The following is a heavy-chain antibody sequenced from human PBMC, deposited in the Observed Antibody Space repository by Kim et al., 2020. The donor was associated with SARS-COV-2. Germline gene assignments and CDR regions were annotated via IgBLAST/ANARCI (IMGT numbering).Heavy chain of an antibody. D-gene: IGHD2-2*01. Sequence: GGSLRLSCAASGFTFGDYSFIWVRQAPGKGLEWVSSISSSSSYIYYEDSVQGRFTVSRDNAKKSLYLQMNNLRPEDTAVYFCARVILPRFQLFDY. CDR3: ARVILPRFQLFDY. V-gene: IGHV3-21*01. J-gene: IGHJ4*01. CDR2: ISSSSSYI. CDR1: GFTFGDYS.